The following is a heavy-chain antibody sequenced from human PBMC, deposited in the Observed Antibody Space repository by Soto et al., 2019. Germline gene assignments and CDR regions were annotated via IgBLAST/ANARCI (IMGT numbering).Heavy chain of an antibody. Sequence: GASVKVSCKASGFTFTSSAVQWVRQARGQRLEWIGWIVVGSGNTNYAQKFQERVTITRDMSTSTAYMELSSLRSEDTAVYYCAALHYDFWSGYENSYYYYGMDVWGQGTTVTVSS. CDR3: AALHYDFWSGYENSYYYYGMDV. CDR2: IVVGSGNT. D-gene: IGHD3-3*01. J-gene: IGHJ6*02. CDR1: GFTFTSSA. V-gene: IGHV1-58*01.